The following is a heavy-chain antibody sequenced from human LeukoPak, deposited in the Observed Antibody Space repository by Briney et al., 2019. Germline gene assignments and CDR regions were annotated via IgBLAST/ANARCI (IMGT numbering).Heavy chain of an antibody. CDR1: GGSMINNY. CDR3: ARERRELRGDPFDI. D-gene: IGHD3-10*01. V-gene: IGHV4-59*12. Sequence: SETLSLTCTVSGGSMINNYWSWIPQPPGKGLEWVGYIYQTGDSNHNPSLKRRVTISMDTSKNQLSLNLNSVPAADTAVYYCARERRELRGDPFDIWGQGTTVTVSA. CDR2: IYQTGDS. J-gene: IGHJ3*02.